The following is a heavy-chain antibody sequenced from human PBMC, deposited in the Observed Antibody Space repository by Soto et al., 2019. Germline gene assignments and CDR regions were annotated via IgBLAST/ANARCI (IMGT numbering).Heavy chain of an antibody. D-gene: IGHD5-18*01. CDR2: IYYSGST. Sequence: SATLSLTCTVSGGSISSGDYYWSWIRQPPGKGLEWIGYIYYSGSTYYNPSLKSRVTISVDTSKNQFSLKLSSVTAADTAVYYCARGNQDGYARYFDYWGQGTLVTVSS. J-gene: IGHJ4*02. CDR3: ARGNQDGYARYFDY. V-gene: IGHV4-30-4*01. CDR1: GGSISSGDYY.